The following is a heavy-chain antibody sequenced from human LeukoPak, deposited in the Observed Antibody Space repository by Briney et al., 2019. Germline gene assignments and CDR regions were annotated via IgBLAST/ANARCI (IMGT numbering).Heavy chain of an antibody. CDR1: GGSFSSEA. V-gene: IGHV1-69*05. D-gene: IGHD2-15*01. CDR3: GRKAGDCGGGSCYSIDY. J-gene: IGHJ4*02. CDR2: IIPIFGTA. Sequence: GASVKVSCKAFGGSFSSEAISWVRQAPGQGLEWMGGIIPIFGTANYAQKFQGRVTITTDESTSTAYMEVSSQRSEDTAVYYCGRKAGDCGGGSCYSIDYWGQGTLVTVSS.